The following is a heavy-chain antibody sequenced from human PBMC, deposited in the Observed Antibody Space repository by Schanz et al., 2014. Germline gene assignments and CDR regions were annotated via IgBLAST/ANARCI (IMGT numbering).Heavy chain of an antibody. CDR2: IIPVLNIA. Sequence: QVQLAQSEAEVKKPGSSVKVSCKASGGTFSSYSISWVRQAPGQGLEWMGKIIPVLNIATYAQRFQGRVSITADTSTNTACMELSSLTSEDTAVHYCARGRGCYDYWGQGTLVTVSS. CDR1: GGTFSSYS. CDR3: ARGRGCYDY. J-gene: IGHJ4*02. D-gene: IGHD2-21*01. V-gene: IGHV1-69*02.